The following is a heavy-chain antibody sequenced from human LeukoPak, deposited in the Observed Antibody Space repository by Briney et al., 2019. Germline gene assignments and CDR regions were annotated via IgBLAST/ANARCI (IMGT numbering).Heavy chain of an antibody. CDR2: IKQDGSEK. D-gene: IGHD5-18*01. CDR1: GFTFSSYW. Sequence: GGSLRLSCAASGFTFSSYWMSWVRQAPGKGLEWVANIKQDGSEKYYVDSVKGRFTISRDNAKKSLYLQMNSLRAEDTAVYYCARHLSGITGYTYGRGIDYWGQGTLVTVSS. CDR3: ARHLSGITGYTYGRGIDY. J-gene: IGHJ4*02. V-gene: IGHV3-7*01.